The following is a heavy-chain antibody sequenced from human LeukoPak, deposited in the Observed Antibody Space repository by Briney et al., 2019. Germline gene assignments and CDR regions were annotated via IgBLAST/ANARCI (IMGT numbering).Heavy chain of an antibody. V-gene: IGHV3-33*01. CDR2: IWYHGNEI. CDR1: GFTFSNFG. Sequence: GFLRLSCAASGFTFSNFGMHWVRNAPGKGLEWVAVIWYHGNEIHYVDSVKGRFTISRDNFRNTLYLQMNSLRAEDSAVYYCVRGSGGNGYGYWGDNWGQGTLVTVSS. CDR3: VRGSGGNGYGYWGDN. D-gene: IGHD5-12*01. J-gene: IGHJ4*02.